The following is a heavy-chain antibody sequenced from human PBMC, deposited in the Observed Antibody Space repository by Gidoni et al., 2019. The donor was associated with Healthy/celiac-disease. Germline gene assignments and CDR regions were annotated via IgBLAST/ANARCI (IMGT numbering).Heavy chain of an antibody. J-gene: IGHJ6*02. CDR1: GFTFDDYA. D-gene: IGHD3-3*01. CDR3: AKDIRRGGGYYDFWSGYQKYYYYGMDV. V-gene: IGHV3-9*01. Sequence: EVQLVESGGGLVQPGRSLRLSCAASGFTFDDYAMHWVRQAPGQGLEWVSGISWNSGSIGYADSVKGRFTISRDNAKNSLYLQMNSLRAEDTALYYCAKDIRRGGGYYDFWSGYQKYYYYGMDVWGQGTTVTVSS. CDR2: ISWNSGSI.